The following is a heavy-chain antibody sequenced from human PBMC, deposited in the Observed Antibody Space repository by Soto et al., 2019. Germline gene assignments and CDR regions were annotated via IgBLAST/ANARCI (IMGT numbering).Heavy chain of an antibody. J-gene: IGHJ4*02. D-gene: IGHD3-16*01. CDR2: ISAYNGHT. V-gene: IGHV1-18*01. Sequence: QVQLVQSGVEVKKPGASVKVSCKAMGYTFTNYGLSWVRQAPGEGLEWLGWISAYNGHTKYAQKVQDRVTLTTDTSALTAYLELRSLTSDDTAVYYCVRGDGGYFDHWGQGNLVIVSS. CDR1: GYTFTNYG. CDR3: VRGDGGYFDH.